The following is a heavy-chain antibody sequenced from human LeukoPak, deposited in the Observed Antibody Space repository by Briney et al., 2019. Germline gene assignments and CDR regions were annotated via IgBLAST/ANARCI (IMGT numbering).Heavy chain of an antibody. J-gene: IGHJ5*02. CDR1: GGIFSSYA. CDR3: ARALSVTYYYDSSGYRNLNWFDP. CDR2: IISIFGTE. D-gene: IGHD3-22*01. V-gene: IGHV1-69*06. Sequence: SVKVSCKACGGIFSSYAISWVRQAPGQGLEWMGGIISIFGTEKYAQKFQGRVTITGDKSTSTAYMELSSLRSEDTAVYYCARALSVTYYYDSSGYRNLNWFDPWGQGTLVTVSS.